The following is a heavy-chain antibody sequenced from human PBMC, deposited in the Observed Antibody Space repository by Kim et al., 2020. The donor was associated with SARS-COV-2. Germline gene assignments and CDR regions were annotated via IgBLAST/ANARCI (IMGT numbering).Heavy chain of an antibody. D-gene: IGHD3-10*01. Sequence: GESLKISCKGSGYRFTNYWIGWVRQMSGKGLEWMGVIYPGDSDARYSLSFQGQVTISADKSISTAYLQWSSLKASDTAMYYCARLSNYGSGSYYTYGMDVWGQGTTVTVSS. CDR1: GYRFTNYW. CDR2: IYPGDSDA. J-gene: IGHJ6*02. V-gene: IGHV5-51*01. CDR3: ARLSNYGSGSYYTYGMDV.